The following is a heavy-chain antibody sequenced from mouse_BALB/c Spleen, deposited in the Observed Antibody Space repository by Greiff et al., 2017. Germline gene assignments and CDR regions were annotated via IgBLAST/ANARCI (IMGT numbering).Heavy chain of an antibody. D-gene: IGHD3-2*01. V-gene: IGHV14-3*02. CDR3: ARRTARATDAMDY. CDR1: GFNIKDTY. CDR2: IDPANGNT. Sequence: VQLQQSGAELVKPGASVKLSCTASGFNIKDTYMHWVKQRPEQGLEWIGRIDPANGNTKYDPKFQGKATITADTSSNTAYLQLSSLTSEDTAVYYCARRTARATDAMDYWGQGTSVTVSS. J-gene: IGHJ4*01.